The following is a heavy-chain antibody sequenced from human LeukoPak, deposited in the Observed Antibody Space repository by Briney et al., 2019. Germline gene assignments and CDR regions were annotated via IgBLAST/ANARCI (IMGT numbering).Heavy chain of an antibody. J-gene: IGHJ3*02. CDR1: GFTFSRYW. CDR3: ARAGKTGAAAFDI. CDR2: INSDGSST. V-gene: IGHV3-74*01. D-gene: IGHD3-10*01. Sequence: GGSLRLSCAASGFTFSRYWMHWVRQAAGKGLVWDSRINSDGSSTNYADSVKGRFTISRDNTKNTLYLQMNSLRAEDTAVYYCARAGKTGAAAFDIWGQGTMVTVSS.